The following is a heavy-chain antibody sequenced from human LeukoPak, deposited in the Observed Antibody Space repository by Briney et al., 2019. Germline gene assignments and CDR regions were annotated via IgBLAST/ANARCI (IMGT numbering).Heavy chain of an antibody. CDR2: IKQDGGEK. V-gene: IGHV3-7*01. Sequence: PGGSLRLSCAASGFTFSSYGMHWVRQAPGKGLEWVANIKQDGGEKYYVDSVKGRFTISRDNAKNSLYLQMNSLRVKDTAVFYCARGAYYTGSGSPHWGQGTLVTVSS. CDR1: GFTFSSYG. D-gene: IGHD3-10*01. J-gene: IGHJ4*02. CDR3: ARGAYYTGSGSPH.